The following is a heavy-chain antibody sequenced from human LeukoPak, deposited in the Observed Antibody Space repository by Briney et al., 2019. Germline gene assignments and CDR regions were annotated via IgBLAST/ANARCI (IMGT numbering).Heavy chain of an antibody. Sequence: GGSLRLSCAASGFTFSNAWMSWVRQAPGKGLEWVSAISGSGGSTYYADSVKGRFTISRDNSKNTLYLQMNSLRAEDTAVYYCAKDVRWFGEYYFDYWGQGTLVTVSS. V-gene: IGHV3-23*01. CDR1: GFTFSNAW. CDR3: AKDVRWFGEYYFDY. CDR2: ISGSGGST. J-gene: IGHJ4*02. D-gene: IGHD3-10*01.